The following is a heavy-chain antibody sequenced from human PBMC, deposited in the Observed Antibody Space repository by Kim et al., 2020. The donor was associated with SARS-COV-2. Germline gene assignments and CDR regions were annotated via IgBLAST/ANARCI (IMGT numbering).Heavy chain of an antibody. J-gene: IGHJ4*02. CDR2: ISGSDDST. V-gene: IGHV3-23*01. CDR3: AKLPYCSSITCYSFDY. Sequence: WGSLRLSCAASGFTFSNYAMSWVRQAPGKGLEWVSTISGSDDSTYYADSVKGRFTISRDNSKNTQHLQMNSLRAEDTAVYYCAKLPYCSSITCYSFDYWGQGTLVTVSS. CDR1: GFTFSNYA. D-gene: IGHD2-2*01.